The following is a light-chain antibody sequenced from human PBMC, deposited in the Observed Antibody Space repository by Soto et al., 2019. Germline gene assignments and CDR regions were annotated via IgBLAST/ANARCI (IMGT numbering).Light chain of an antibody. CDR1: QSLLHSNGYNY. CDR3: MQALQTPLT. V-gene: IGKV2-28*01. J-gene: IGKJ4*01. CDR2: LGS. Sequence: DIVMTQSPLSLPVTPGEPASISCRSSQSLLHSNGYNYLDWYLQKPGQSPQLLIYLGSNRASGVPDRFSGSGSGTDLTLKISRVEAEDVGVYYCMQALQTPLTFGGGNKVDIK.